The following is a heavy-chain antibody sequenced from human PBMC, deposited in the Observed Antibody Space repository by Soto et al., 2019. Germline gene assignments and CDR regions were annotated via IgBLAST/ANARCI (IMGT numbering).Heavy chain of an antibody. CDR1: GFTFDDYA. CDR2: ISWDGGST. V-gene: IGHV3-43D*04. CDR3: AKDTAAIPYGMDV. D-gene: IGHD2-2*02. Sequence: GGSLRLSCAASGFTFDDYAMHWVRQAPGKGLEWVSLISWDGGSTYYADSVKGRFTISRDNSKNSLYLQMNSLRAEDTALYYCAKDTAAIPYGMDVWGQGTTVTVSS. J-gene: IGHJ6*02.